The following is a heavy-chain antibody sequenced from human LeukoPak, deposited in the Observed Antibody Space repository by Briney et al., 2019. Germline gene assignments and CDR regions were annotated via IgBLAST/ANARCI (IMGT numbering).Heavy chain of an antibody. V-gene: IGHV1-3*03. CDR1: GYTFTGYY. D-gene: IGHD2-15*01. CDR2: INAGSGNT. CDR3: ARAICSGGSCYGGLGDY. Sequence: GASVKVSCKASGYTFTGYYMRWVRQAPGQGLEWMGWINAGSGNTKYSQEFQGRVTITRDTSASTAYMELSSLRSEDMAVYYCARAICSGGSCYGGLGDYWGQGTLVTVSS. J-gene: IGHJ4*02.